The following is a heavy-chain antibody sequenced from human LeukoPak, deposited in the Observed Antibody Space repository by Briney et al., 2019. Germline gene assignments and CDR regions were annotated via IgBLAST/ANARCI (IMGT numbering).Heavy chain of an antibody. J-gene: IGHJ4*02. CDR2: ITSSSSYI. CDR3: AKSDGSGSYGVYYFDY. CDR1: GFTLSSYS. D-gene: IGHD3-10*01. Sequence: GGSLRLSCAASGFTLSSYSMNWVRQAPGKGLEWVSSITSSSSYIYYADSVKGRFTISRDNSKNTLYLQMNSLRAEDTAVYYCAKSDGSGSYGVYYFDYWGQGTLVTVSS. V-gene: IGHV3-21*04.